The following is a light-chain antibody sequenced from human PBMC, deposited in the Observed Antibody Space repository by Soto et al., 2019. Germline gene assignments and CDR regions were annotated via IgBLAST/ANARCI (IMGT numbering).Light chain of an antibody. CDR1: SSDVGGYNY. J-gene: IGLJ3*02. CDR2: EVS. CDR3: SSYAGINFWV. V-gene: IGLV2-8*01. Sequence: QPVLTQPPSASGSPGQSVTISCTGTSSDVGGYNYVSWYQQHPGKAPKLMIYEVSKRPSGVPDRFSGSKSGNTASLTVSGLQAEDEADYYCSSYAGINFWVFGGGTKVTVL.